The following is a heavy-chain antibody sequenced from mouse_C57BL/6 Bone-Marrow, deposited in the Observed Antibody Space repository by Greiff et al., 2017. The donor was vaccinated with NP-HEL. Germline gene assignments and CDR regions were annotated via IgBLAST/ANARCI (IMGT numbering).Heavy chain of an antibody. V-gene: IGHV2-9-2*01. CDR2: IWTGGGT. CDR3: VRDKDYYAMDY. CDR1: GFSLTSYD. J-gene: IGHJ4*01. Sequence: VQGVESGPGLVAPSQSLSITCTVSGFSLTSYDISWIRQPPGKGLEWLGVIWTGGGTNYNSAFMSRLSISKDNSKSQVFLKMNSLQTDDTAIYYCVRDKDYYAMDYWGQGTSVTVSS.